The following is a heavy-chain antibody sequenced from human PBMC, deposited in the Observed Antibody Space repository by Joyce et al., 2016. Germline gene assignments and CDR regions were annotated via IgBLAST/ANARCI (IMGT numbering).Heavy chain of an antibody. CDR3: ARRFWRSVY. J-gene: IGHJ4*02. D-gene: IGHD1-1*01. CDR1: GYTFTNYA. V-gene: IGHV1-3*05. CDR2: IHGGNGDT. Sequence: QVQLVLSGAEEKKPGASIIISCKTSGYTFTNYAMHWVRQAPGQGLEWMGWIHGGNGDTRYSQKFQGRVTITRDTSASTGFMQLNSLTFEDTAIYFCARRFWRSVYWGQGALVAVSS.